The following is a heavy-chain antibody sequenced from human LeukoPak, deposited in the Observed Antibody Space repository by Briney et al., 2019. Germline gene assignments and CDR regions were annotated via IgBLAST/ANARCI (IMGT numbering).Heavy chain of an antibody. V-gene: IGHV3-21*01. CDR2: ISGTSKYI. Sequence: GGSLRLSCAASGFTFSYYTMHWVRQAPGKGLEWVSSISGTSKYIYYEDSLKGRFTVSRDNADNSLSLHIASLRGDDTAVCYCAREGLTSVIAFDSCGQGTLVTVSS. CDR3: AREGLTSVIAFDS. CDR1: GFTFSYYT. D-gene: IGHD2-15*01. J-gene: IGHJ5*01.